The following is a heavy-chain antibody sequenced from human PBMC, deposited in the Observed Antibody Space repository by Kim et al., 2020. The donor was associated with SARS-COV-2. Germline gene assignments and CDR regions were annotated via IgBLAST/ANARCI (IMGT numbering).Heavy chain of an antibody. V-gene: IGHV3-66*01. Sequence: LSLTCAASGFTVSSNYMSWVRQAPGKGLEWVSVIYSGGSTYYADSVKGRFTISRDNSKNTLYLQMNSLRAEDTAVYYCSRGSPLVYYYYGMDVWGQG. J-gene: IGHJ6*02. CDR2: IYSGGST. CDR3: SRGSPLVYYYYGMDV. CDR1: GFTVSSNY.